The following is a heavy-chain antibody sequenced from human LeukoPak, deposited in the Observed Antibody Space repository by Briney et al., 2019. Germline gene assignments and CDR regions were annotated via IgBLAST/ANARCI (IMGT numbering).Heavy chain of an antibody. CDR3: ANLGSSELRVPASQGN. J-gene: IGHJ4*02. D-gene: IGHD2-2*01. Sequence: HPGGSLRLSCAASGFTFSSYAMSWARQAPGKGLEWVSAVNGRGYSTYYADSVKGRFTISRDNSKNTVFLQMSSLRVEDTAVYYCANLGSSELRVPASQGNWGQGTLVTVSS. CDR2: VNGRGYST. CDR1: GFTFSSYA. V-gene: IGHV3-23*01.